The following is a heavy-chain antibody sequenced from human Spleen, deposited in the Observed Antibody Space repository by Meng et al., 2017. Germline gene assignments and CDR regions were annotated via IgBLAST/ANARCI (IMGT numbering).Heavy chain of an antibody. CDR3: ARRVIGGFDY. V-gene: IGHV3-20*04. Sequence: GESLKISCAASGFTFDDYGMSWVRQAPGKGLEWVSGINWNGGSTGYADSVKGRFTISRDNAKNSLYLQMNSLRAEDTALYYCARRVIGGFDYWGQGTLVTVSS. CDR2: INWNGGST. J-gene: IGHJ4*02. CDR1: GFTFDDYG. D-gene: IGHD3-16*01.